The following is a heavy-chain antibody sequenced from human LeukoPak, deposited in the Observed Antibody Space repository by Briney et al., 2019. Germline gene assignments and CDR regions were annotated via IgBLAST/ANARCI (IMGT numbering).Heavy chain of an antibody. CDR2: IYSGGST. V-gene: IGHV3-66*01. D-gene: IGHD6-6*01. CDR3: ARDPRGYSSSPRGY. J-gene: IGHJ4*02. Sequence: SGGSLRLSCTASGVTVSNNHMSWVRQAPGKGLEWVSVIYSGGSTNYADSVKGRFTISRDNSKNTLYLQMNSLRAEDTAVYYCARDPRGYSSSPRGYWGQGTLATVSS. CDR1: GVTVSNNH.